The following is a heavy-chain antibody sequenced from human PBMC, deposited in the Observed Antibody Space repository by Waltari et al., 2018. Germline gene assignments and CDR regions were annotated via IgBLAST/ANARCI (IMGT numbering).Heavy chain of an antibody. V-gene: IGHV3-72*01. CDR1: GSTFRDLD. J-gene: IGHJ3*01. CDR3: ARGYHSFDV. Sequence: EVQLVESGGGLVHHGGSLSLACAASGSTFRDLDMDWVRQAPGKGLEWVGRTRNKANSYTTEYAASVKGRFTVSRDESRDSLYLQMTSLKTEDTAVYYCARGYHSFDVWGQGTMVTVSS. D-gene: IGHD1-20*01. CDR2: TRNKANSYTT.